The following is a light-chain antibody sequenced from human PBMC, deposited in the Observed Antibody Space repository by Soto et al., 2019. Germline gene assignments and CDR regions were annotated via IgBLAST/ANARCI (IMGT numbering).Light chain of an antibody. CDR3: SSYTTTSTLL. CDR2: EVS. J-gene: IGLJ3*02. V-gene: IGLV2-14*01. Sequence: QSALTQPASVSGSPGQSITISCTGTSHDIGGYKYVSWYQQHPGKAPKLMIYEVSNRPSGVSYRFTGSRSGNTASLTISALQADDESTFYCSSYTTTSTLLFGGGTKLTVL. CDR1: SHDIGGYKY.